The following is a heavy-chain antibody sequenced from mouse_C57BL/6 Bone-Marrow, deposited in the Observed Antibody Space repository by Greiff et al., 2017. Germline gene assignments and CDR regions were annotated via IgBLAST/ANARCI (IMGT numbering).Heavy chain of an antibody. CDR3: ARHDDGYFDY. V-gene: IGHV5-6*01. D-gene: IGHD2-3*01. CDR2: ISSGGSYT. CDR1: GFTFSSYG. J-gene: IGHJ2*01. Sequence: EVQLVESGGDLVKPGGSLKLSCAASGFTFSSYGMSWVRQTPDKRLEWVATISSGGSYTYYPDSVKGRFTISRDNAKNTLYLQMSSLKSEDTAMYYCARHDDGYFDYGGQGTTLTVS.